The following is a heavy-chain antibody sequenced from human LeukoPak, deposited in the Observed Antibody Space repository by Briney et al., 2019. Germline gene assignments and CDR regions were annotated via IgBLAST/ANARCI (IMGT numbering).Heavy chain of an antibody. CDR2: LHPGDSDT. D-gene: IGHD3-10*01. Sequence: GESLKISCKGSGHSFTSYWIGWVRQVPGKGLEWMGILHPGDSDTRYSPSFQGQVTISADKTISTAYLQWSSLKASDTAMYYCARGLPYYYGSGSYYKIPRYFDYWGQGTLVTVSS. J-gene: IGHJ4*02. V-gene: IGHV5-51*01. CDR1: GHSFTSYW. CDR3: ARGLPYYYGSGSYYKIPRYFDY.